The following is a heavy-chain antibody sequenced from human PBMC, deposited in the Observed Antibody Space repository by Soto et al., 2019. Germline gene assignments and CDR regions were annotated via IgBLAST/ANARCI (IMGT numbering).Heavy chain of an antibody. J-gene: IGHJ6*02. V-gene: IGHV1-18*01. CDR3: ARDLAAAGIYYYYGMDV. CDR1: GYTFTSYS. D-gene: IGHD6-13*01. CDR2: ISAYNGNT. Sequence: QVQLVQSGAEVKKPGASVKVSCKASGYTFTSYSISWVRQAPGQGLEWMGWISAYNGNTNYAQKLQGRVIMTTDTSTSTAYMELRSLRSDDTAVYYCARDLAAAGIYYYYGMDVWGQGTTVTVSS.